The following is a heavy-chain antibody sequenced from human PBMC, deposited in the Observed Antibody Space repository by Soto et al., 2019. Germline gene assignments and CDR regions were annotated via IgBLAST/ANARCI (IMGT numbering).Heavy chain of an antibody. CDR2: ISSSGSTM. CDR3: AREFGMDV. V-gene: IGHV3-11*01. J-gene: IGHJ6*02. Sequence: PGGSLRLSCAASGFTFGDNYMSWFRQAPGKGLEYISYISSSGSTMEYTDSVKGRFTVSRDNAKNSLYLQMNSLRAEDTAVYYCAREFGMDVWGQGTTVTVSS. CDR1: GFTFGDNY.